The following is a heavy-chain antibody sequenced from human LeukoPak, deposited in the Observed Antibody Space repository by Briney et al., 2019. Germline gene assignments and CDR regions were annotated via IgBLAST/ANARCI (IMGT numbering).Heavy chain of an antibody. CDR1: GITFSSYA. D-gene: IGHD2/OR15-2a*01. CDR3: ARGFYGDYYYYYGMDV. Sequence: GGSLRVSCAASGITFSSYAMSWVRQAPGKGLEWVSAISGSGGSTYYADSVKGRFTISRDNSKNTLYLQMNSLRAEDTAVYYCARGFYGDYYYYYGMDVWGQGTTVTVSS. V-gene: IGHV3-23*01. CDR2: ISGSGGST. J-gene: IGHJ6*02.